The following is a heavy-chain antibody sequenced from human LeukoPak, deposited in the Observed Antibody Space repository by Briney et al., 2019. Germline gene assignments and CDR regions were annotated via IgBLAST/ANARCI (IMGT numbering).Heavy chain of an antibody. CDR3: ARGIAATGNPNWFDP. Sequence: GGSLTLSCAASGFIFSTSPMHWVRQATGRGLEWVADMWFDESKKYYADSVKGRFTISRDNSNNTLYLQMNSLRAEDTAIYYCARGIAATGNPNWFDPWGQGTLVTVSS. CDR2: MWFDESKK. J-gene: IGHJ5*02. V-gene: IGHV3-33*01. CDR1: GFIFSTSP. D-gene: IGHD6-13*01.